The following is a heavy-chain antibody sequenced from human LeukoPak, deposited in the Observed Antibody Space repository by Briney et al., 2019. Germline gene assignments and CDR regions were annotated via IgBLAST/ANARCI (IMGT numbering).Heavy chain of an antibody. CDR1: GYTFTGYY. D-gene: IGHD3-10*01. Sequence: ASVKVSCKASGYTFTGYYMRWVRQAPGQGLEWMGWINPNSGGTNYAQKLRGRVTMTTDTSTSTAYMELRSLRSDDTAVYYCARSKDTLLWFGELGMDWFDPWGQGTLVTVSS. CDR2: INPNSGGT. V-gene: IGHV1-2*02. J-gene: IGHJ5*02. CDR3: ARSKDTLLWFGELGMDWFDP.